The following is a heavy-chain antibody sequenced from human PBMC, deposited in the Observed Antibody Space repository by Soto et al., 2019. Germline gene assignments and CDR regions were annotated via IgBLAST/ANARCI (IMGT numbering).Heavy chain of an antibody. J-gene: IGHJ4*02. CDR1: GFRFSDYG. CDR3: AKDRRDGEYNSVYDF. CDR2: MSFDGTYK. D-gene: IGHD4-17*01. V-gene: IGHV3-30*18. Sequence: QVQLAESGGGVVQPGRSLRLSCIGSGFRFSDYGMHWVRQAPGKGLEWVTMMSFDGTYKYSADSVKGRFIISRDSSKNTLYLQMNSLRAEDTAVYYCAKDRRDGEYNSVYDFWGQGTLVTVSS.